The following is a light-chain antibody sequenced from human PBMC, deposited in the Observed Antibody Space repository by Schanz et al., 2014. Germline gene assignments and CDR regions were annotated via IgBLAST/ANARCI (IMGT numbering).Light chain of an antibody. Sequence: QAVVTQEPSFSVSPGGTVTLTCGLSSGSVSTTYYPSWYQQTPGQAPRTLIYGTHTRSSGVPDRFSGSKSGNTASLTISGLQAEDEADYFCCSYAGAYVFGTGTKLTVL. V-gene: IGLV8-61*01. CDR2: GTH. CDR3: CSYAGAYV. CDR1: SGSVSTTYY. J-gene: IGLJ1*01.